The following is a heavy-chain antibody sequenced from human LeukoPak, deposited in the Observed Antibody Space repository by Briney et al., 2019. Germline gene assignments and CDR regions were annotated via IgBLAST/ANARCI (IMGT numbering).Heavy chain of an antibody. CDR3: AKDEQPGIATIMSLND. D-gene: IGHD5-12*01. Sequence: GGSLRLSCAASGFTFSSHGMHWVRQGPGKGLEWVAFIRYEGRYKYYVDSVKGRFTISRDNSKNTVYLQMNSLRPEDTAVYYCAKDEQPGIATIMSLNDWGQGTLVTVSS. J-gene: IGHJ4*02. V-gene: IGHV3-30*02. CDR1: GFTFSSHG. CDR2: IRYEGRYK.